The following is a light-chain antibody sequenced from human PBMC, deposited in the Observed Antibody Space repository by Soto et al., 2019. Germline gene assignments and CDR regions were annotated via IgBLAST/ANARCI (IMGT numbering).Light chain of an antibody. J-gene: IGKJ1*01. CDR1: QTISTY. V-gene: IGKV1-39*01. CDR2: AAS. Sequence: DIQMTQSPSSLSASVGDRVPISCRASQTISTYLNWYQQKPGQAPKLLIYAASNLESGVPSRFSGSGSGTEFTLTISSLQPEDFAVYFCQQSSTTPWTFGQGTKVEIK. CDR3: QQSSTTPWT.